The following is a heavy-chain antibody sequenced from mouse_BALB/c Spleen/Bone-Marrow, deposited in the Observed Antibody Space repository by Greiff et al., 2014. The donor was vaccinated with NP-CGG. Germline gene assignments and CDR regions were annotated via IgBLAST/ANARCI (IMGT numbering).Heavy chain of an antibody. CDR3: ARSFGSSYWYFDV. CDR2: ISGGGSYT. CDR1: GFTFSSYG. D-gene: IGHD1-1*01. Sequence: EVKLVESGGGLVKPGGSLKLSCAASGFTFSSYGMSWVRQTPEKRLEWVATISGGGSYTYFSDSVKGRFTISRDNAKNNLNLQMSSLRSEDTALYYCARSFGSSYWYFDVWAQGPRSPSPQ. V-gene: IGHV5-9-2*01. J-gene: IGHJ1*01.